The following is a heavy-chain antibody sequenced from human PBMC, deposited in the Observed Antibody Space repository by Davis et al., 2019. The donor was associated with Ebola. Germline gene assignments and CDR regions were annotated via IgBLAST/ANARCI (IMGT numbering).Heavy chain of an antibody. CDR3: ARASYMDV. V-gene: IGHV4-55*02. J-gene: IGHJ6*03. Sequence: PGGSLRLSCVASGFTFSSYDMTWVRQAPGKGLEWIGEIHHGGTTYSNPSLKSRLTLSVDTSKNEVSLSLSSVTAADTATYFCARASYMDVWGKGTAVTVSS. CDR2: IHHGGTT. CDR1: GFTFSSYD.